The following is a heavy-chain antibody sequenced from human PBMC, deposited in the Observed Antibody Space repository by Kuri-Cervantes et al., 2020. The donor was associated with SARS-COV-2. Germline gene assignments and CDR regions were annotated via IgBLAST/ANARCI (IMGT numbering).Heavy chain of an antibody. CDR2: ISGSGGST. CDR3: ARVRGDSGYVDY. CDR1: EFTFSSYA. V-gene: IGHV3-23*01. J-gene: IGHJ4*02. D-gene: IGHD1-26*01. Sequence: GGSLRLSCAASEFTFSSYAMSWVRQAPGKGLEWVSAISGSGGSTYYADSVKGRFTISRDNAKNSLYLQMNSLRAEDTAVYYCARVRGDSGYVDYWGQGTLVTVSS.